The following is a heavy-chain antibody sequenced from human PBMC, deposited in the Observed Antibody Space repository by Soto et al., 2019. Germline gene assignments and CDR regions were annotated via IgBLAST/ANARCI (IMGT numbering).Heavy chain of an antibody. Sequence: PSETLSLTCAVSGVSIHNSHSFWGWIRQPPGKGLEFIGSVYYSGGANYNPSLKSRVTVSIDTSNNQFSLRVNSVTAADTAVYYCGRVVEGATRHTDFDSWGQGSLVTVS. J-gene: IGHJ5*01. V-gene: IGHV4-39*01. D-gene: IGHD2-15*01. CDR2: VYYSGGA. CDR3: GRVVEGATRHTDFDS. CDR1: GVSIHNSHSF.